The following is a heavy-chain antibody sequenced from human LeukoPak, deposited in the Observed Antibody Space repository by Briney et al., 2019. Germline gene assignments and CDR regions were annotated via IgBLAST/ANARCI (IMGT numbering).Heavy chain of an antibody. CDR2: INPNSGGT. CDR3: ARDLFYYDSSGYYYTLDY. D-gene: IGHD3-22*01. J-gene: IGHJ4*02. Sequence: GASVKVSCKASGYTFTGYYMHWVRQAPGQGLEWMGWINPNSGGTNYAQKFQGRVTMTRDTSISTAYMELSRLRSDDTAVYYCARDLFYYDSSGYYYTLDYWSQGTLVTVSS. CDR1: GYTFTGYY. V-gene: IGHV1-2*02.